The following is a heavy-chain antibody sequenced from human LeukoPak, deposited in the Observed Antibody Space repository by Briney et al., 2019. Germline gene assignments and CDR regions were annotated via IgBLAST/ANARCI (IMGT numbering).Heavy chain of an antibody. CDR1: GGSINSGSYF. CDR3: ASPQRGRDNWNYY. CDR2: IFYTGSS. D-gene: IGHD1-7*01. Sequence: PSQTLSLTCNVSGGSINSGSYFWSLIRQPPGSGLEWIGYIFYTGSSYYNPSLKSRVVMSVDTSKNQFSLKLSSVTAADTAVYYCASPQRGRDNWNYYWGQGTLVTVSS. J-gene: IGHJ4*02. V-gene: IGHV4-30-4*08.